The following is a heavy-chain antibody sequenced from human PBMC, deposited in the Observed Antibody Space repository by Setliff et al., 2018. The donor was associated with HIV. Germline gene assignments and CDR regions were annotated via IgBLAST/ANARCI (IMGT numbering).Heavy chain of an antibody. V-gene: IGHV4-61*09. CDR1: GGSISSGSYY. CDR3: ARHRSSHYDYVWGSYRLKGIWDY. D-gene: IGHD3-16*02. CDR2: IYTSGST. Sequence: SETLSLTCTVSGGSISSGSYYWSWIRQPAGKGLEWIGHIYTSGSTNYNPSLKSRVTISVDTSKNQFSLKLSSVTAADTAVYYCARHRSSHYDYVWGSYRLKGIWDYWGQGTLVTVSS. J-gene: IGHJ4*02.